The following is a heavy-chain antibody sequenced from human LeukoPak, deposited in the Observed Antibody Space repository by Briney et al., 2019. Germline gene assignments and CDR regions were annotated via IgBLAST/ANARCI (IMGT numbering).Heavy chain of an antibody. D-gene: IGHD3-22*01. V-gene: IGHV3-23*01. CDR1: GFTFSSYA. CDR3: ARDPPRYYYDSSGYR. Sequence: PGGSLRLSCAASGFTFSSYAMSWVRQAPGKGLEWVSAISGSGGSTYYADSVKGRFTISRDNAKNSLYLQMNSLRAEDTAVYYCARDPPRYYYDSSGYRWGQGTLDTVSS. J-gene: IGHJ4*02. CDR2: ISGSGGST.